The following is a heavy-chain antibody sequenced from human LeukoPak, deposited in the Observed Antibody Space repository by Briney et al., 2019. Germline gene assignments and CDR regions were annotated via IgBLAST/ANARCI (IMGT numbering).Heavy chain of an antibody. D-gene: IGHD2/OR15-2a*01. V-gene: IGHV1-2*06. CDR2: INPNSGGT. J-gene: IGHJ4*02. Sequence: GASVKVSCKASGYTFTGYYKHWVRQAPGQGLEWMGRINPNSGGTNYAQKFQGRVTMTRDTSISTAYMELSRLRSDDTAVYYCAVLRTYYFDYWGQGTLVTVSS. CDR3: AVLRTYYFDY. CDR1: GYTFTGYY.